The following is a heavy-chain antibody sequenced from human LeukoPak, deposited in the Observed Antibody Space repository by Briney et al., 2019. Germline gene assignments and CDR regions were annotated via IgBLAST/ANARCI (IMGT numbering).Heavy chain of an antibody. Sequence: GGSLRLSCTASGLTFSTSGFNWVRQAPVKGLEWVASIGPTGSDRYHADSIKGRFTISRDNANNFLYLQMNSLRAEDTAVYYCATETNGRHYDYWGQGTLLTVSS. CDR2: IGPTGSDR. D-gene: IGHD1-14*01. CDR3: ATETNGRHYDY. CDR1: GLTFSTSG. V-gene: IGHV3-21*06. J-gene: IGHJ4*02.